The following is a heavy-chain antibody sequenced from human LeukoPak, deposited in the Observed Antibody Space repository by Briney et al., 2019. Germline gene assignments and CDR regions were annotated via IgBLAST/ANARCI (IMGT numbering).Heavy chain of an antibody. CDR3: ATQYYYDSSGYYREHDY. Sequence: GGSLRRSCAASGFTFSNYWMHWVRQAPGKGLVWVSRINSDGSTTSYADSVKGRFTISRDNTKNTMYLQINSLRAEDTAVYFCATQYYYDSSGYYREHDYWGQGTPVTVSS. D-gene: IGHD3-22*01. J-gene: IGHJ4*02. CDR2: INSDGSTT. V-gene: IGHV3-74*01. CDR1: GFTFSNYW.